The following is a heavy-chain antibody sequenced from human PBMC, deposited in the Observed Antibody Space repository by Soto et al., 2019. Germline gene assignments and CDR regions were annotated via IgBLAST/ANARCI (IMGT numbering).Heavy chain of an antibody. CDR3: ARGVPGIAVADAFDI. J-gene: IGHJ3*02. CDR2: INPNSGGT. CDR1: GYTFTGYY. D-gene: IGHD6-19*01. Sequence: ASVKVSCKASGYTFTGYYMHWVRQAPGQWLEWMGWINPNSGGTNYAQKFQGWVTMTRDTSISTAYMELSRLRSDDTAVYYCARGVPGIAVADAFDIWGQGTMVTVSS. V-gene: IGHV1-2*04.